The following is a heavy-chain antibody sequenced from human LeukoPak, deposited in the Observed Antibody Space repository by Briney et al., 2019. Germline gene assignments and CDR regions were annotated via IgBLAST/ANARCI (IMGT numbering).Heavy chain of an antibody. J-gene: IGHJ4*02. Sequence: GAPVKVSCKASGYIFASYYMHWVRQAPGQGLEWMGFINPSGGSTSYAQKFQGRVTMTRDMSTSTVYMELSSLRSEDTAVYYCARGGRDSSGYYWNFDYWGQGTLVTVSS. V-gene: IGHV1-46*01. CDR3: ARGGRDSSGYYWNFDY. CDR2: INPSGGST. D-gene: IGHD3-22*01. CDR1: GYIFASYY.